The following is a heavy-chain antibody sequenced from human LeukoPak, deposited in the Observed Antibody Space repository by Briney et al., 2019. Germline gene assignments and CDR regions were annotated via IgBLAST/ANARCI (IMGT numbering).Heavy chain of an antibody. CDR1: GFTFSSYA. D-gene: IGHD1-26*01. Sequence: GSLRLSCAASGFTFSSYAMHWVRQAPGKGLEWVAVISYDGSNKYYADSVKGRFTISRDNSKNTLYLQMNSLRAEDTAVYYCARAGGQWVNYYMDVWGKGTTVTVSS. CDR2: ISYDGSNK. CDR3: ARAGGQWVNYYMDV. J-gene: IGHJ6*03. V-gene: IGHV3-30*04.